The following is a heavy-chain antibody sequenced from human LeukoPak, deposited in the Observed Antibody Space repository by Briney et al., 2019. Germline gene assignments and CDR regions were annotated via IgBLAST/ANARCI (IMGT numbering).Heavy chain of an antibody. V-gene: IGHV3-7*01. D-gene: IGHD1-26*01. CDR2: INQDGSEK. J-gene: IGHJ5*02. Sequence: GGSLRLSCAASGFTFSSQWMDWVRQAPGKGLEWVANINQDGSEKYYVDSVKGRFTISRDNAKNSVFLQMDSLRVEDTAVYYCSVSLNPWGQGTLVTVSS. CDR1: GFTFSSQW. CDR3: SVSLNP.